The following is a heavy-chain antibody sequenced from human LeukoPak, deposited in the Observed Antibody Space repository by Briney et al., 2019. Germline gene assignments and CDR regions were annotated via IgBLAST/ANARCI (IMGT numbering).Heavy chain of an antibody. CDR1: GFTFSTYS. J-gene: IGHJ3*02. D-gene: IGHD1-14*01. Sequence: GGSLRLSCAASGFTFSTYSMSWVRQAPGKGLEWVSYISGTSSIIYYADSVKGRFTISRDNAKNSLYLQMNSLRDEDTAVYYCARGTWVCDRTFDTWGQGTMVTVSS. V-gene: IGHV3-48*02. CDR2: ISGTSSII. CDR3: ARGTWVCDRTFDT.